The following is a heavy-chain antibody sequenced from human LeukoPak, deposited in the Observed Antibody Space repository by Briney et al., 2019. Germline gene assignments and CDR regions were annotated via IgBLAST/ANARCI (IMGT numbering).Heavy chain of an antibody. J-gene: IGHJ4*02. CDR1: GYRFTSYW. D-gene: IGHD3-22*01. Sequence: GASLQISCKGSGYRFTSYWIGWVRQMPGKGLEWMGIIYPGDSDTRYSPSFQGQVTISADKSISTAYLQWSSLKASDTAMYYCARLLYYDSSGYGYWGQGTLVTVSS. V-gene: IGHV5-51*01. CDR3: ARLLYYDSSGYGY. CDR2: IYPGDSDT.